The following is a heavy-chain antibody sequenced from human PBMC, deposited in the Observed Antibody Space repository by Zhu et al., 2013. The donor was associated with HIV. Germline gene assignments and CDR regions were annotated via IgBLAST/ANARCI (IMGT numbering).Heavy chain of an antibody. D-gene: IGHD4-17*01. CDR3: ARDPLRSAVRGLTGFDP. CDR1: GYTFTGYY. CDR2: INPNSGGT. V-gene: IGHV1-2*02. J-gene: IGHJ5*02. Sequence: QVQLXSLGLSEEAWASVKVSCKASGYTFTGYYMHWVRQAPGQGLEWMGWINPNSGGTNYAQKFQGRVTMTRDTSISTAYMELSRLRSDDTAVYYCARDPLRSAVRGLTGFDPWGQGTLVTVSS.